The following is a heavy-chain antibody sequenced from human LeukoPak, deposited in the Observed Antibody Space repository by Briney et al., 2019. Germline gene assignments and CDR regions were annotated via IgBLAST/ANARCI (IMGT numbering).Heavy chain of an antibody. CDR2: ISYDGSNK. CDR1: GFTFSSYA. Sequence: GRSLRLSCAASGFTFSSYAMHWVRQAPGKGLQWVAVISYDGSNKYYADSVKGRFTISRDSSKNTLYLQMNSLRAEDTAVYYCARVGEDSYGYQTDFDYWGQGTLVTVSS. D-gene: IGHD5-18*01. J-gene: IGHJ4*02. V-gene: IGHV3-30-3*01. CDR3: ARVGEDSYGYQTDFDY.